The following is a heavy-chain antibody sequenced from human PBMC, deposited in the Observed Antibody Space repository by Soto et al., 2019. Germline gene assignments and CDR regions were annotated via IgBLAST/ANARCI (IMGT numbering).Heavy chain of an antibody. CDR2: IYHSGST. J-gene: IGHJ4*02. D-gene: IGHD6-13*01. V-gene: IGHV4-38-2*01. Sequence: SETLSLTCVVSGYSISSEYYWGWIRQSPGKGLEWIGSIYHSGSTYYNPSLKRRVTISIDKSKNQFSLKLSSVTAADTAVYYCARVGIAAAGIVSFDYWGQGTLVTVSS. CDR1: GYSISSEYY. CDR3: ARVGIAAAGIVSFDY.